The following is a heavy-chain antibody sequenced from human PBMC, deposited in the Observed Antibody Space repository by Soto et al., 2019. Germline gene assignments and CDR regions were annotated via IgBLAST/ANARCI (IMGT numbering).Heavy chain of an antibody. J-gene: IGHJ6*03. D-gene: IGHD2-2*01. CDR2: INSDGSST. V-gene: IGHV3-74*01. CDR1: GFTFSSYW. Sequence: GGSLRLSCAASGFTFSSYWMHWVRQAPGKGLVWVSRINSDGSSTSYADSVKGRFTISRDNAKNTLNLQMNSLRAEDTAVYYCTRRNQGYCSSTSCYGYYYYYMDVWGKGTTVTVSS. CDR3: TRRNQGYCSSTSCYGYYYYYMDV.